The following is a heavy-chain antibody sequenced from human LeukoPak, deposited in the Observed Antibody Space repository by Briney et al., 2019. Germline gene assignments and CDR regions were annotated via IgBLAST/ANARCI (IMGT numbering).Heavy chain of an antibody. V-gene: IGHV3-66*01. Sequence: PGGSLRLSCAASGFTVSSSSMNGVRLGPGKGLEWVAVISSDGNTYYADSVKGRFTISRDNSRNTPSLQMHGLRADDTAVYYCARGQEQFSSPWQWGPRRKNFYYYGMDVWGQGTTVTVSS. CDR1: GFTVSSSS. CDR2: ISSDGNT. CDR3: ARGQEQFSSPWQWGPRRKNFYYYGMDV. J-gene: IGHJ6*02. D-gene: IGHD6-19*01.